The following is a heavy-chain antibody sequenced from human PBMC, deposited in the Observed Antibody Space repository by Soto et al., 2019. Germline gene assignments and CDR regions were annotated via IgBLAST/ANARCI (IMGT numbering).Heavy chain of an antibody. V-gene: IGHV4-39*01. J-gene: IGHJ5*02. Sequence: PSETRSLTCTVSGGSISSSSYYWGWIRQPPGKGLEWIGSIYYSGSTYYNPSLKSRVTISVDTSKNQFSLKLSSVTAADTAVYYCARSTISGPVSWFDPWGQGTLVT. CDR2: IYYSGST. D-gene: IGHD5-12*01. CDR1: GGSISSSSYY. CDR3: ARSTISGPVSWFDP.